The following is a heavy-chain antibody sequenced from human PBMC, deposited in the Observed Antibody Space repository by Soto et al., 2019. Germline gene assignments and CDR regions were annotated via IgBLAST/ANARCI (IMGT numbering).Heavy chain of an antibody. CDR1: GGTFSSYA. Sequence: GASVKVSCKASGGTFSSYAISWVRQAPGQGLEWVGGIIPIFGTANYAQKFQGRVTITADESTSTAYMELSSLRSEDTAVYYCARFLTGYMDVWGQGTTVTVS. D-gene: IGHD3-9*01. V-gene: IGHV1-69*13. J-gene: IGHJ6*02. CDR3: ARFLTGYMDV. CDR2: IIPIFGTA.